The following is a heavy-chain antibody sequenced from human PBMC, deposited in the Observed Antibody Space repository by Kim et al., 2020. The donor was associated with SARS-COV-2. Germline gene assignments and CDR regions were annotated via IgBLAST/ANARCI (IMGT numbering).Heavy chain of an antibody. D-gene: IGHD3-22*01. CDR3: NTYYYDSSGYTTHFDAFDI. CDR1: GFTFGDYA. V-gene: IGHV3-49*03. CDR2: IRSKAYGGTT. J-gene: IGHJ3*02. Sequence: GWSLRLSCTASGFTFGDYAMSWFRQAPGKGLEWVGFIRSKAYGGTTEYAASVKGRFTISRDDSKSIAYLQMNSLKTEDTAVYYCNTYYYDSSGYTTHFDAFDIWGQGTMVTVSS.